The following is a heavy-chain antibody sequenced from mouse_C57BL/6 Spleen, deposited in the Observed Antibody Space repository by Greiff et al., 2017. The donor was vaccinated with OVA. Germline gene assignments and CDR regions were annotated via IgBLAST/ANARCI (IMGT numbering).Heavy chain of an antibody. CDR2: SRNKANDYTT. J-gene: IGHJ4*01. CDR3: ARDAYAMDY. Sequence: EVNVVESGGGLVQSGRSLRLSCATSGFTFSDFYMEWVRQAPGKGLEWIAASRNKANDYTTEYSASVKGPFIVYRDTSQSILYLQMNALRAEDTANYYCARDAYAMDYWGQGTSVTVSS. V-gene: IGHV7-1*01. CDR1: GFTFSDFY.